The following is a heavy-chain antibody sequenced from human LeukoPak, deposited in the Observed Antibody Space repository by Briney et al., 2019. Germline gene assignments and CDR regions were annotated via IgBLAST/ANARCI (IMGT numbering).Heavy chain of an antibody. J-gene: IGHJ4*02. CDR2: ITAAGGT. CDR1: GFTFSKYA. CDR3: AKGRGGGTADFGS. Sequence: GGSLRLSCAASGFTFSKYAVTWVRRAPGKGLEWVSLITAAGGTSYADSVKGRFTISRDNSKSTLFLQLNGLRAEDTASYYCAKGRGGGTADFGSWGQGTVVTVSS. V-gene: IGHV3-23*01. D-gene: IGHD1-7*01.